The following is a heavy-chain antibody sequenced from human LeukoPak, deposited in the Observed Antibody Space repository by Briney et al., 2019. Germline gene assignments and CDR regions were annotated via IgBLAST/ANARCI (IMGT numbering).Heavy chain of an antibody. CDR1: GGSISSSSYY. Sequence: SETLSLTCTVSGGSISSSSYYWGWIRQPPGKGLEWIGTIYYSGSTYYNPSLKSRVTISVDTSKNQFSLKLSSVTAADTAVYYCARLLGSHINYFDPWGQGTLVTVSS. CDR2: IYYSGST. V-gene: IGHV4-39*01. CDR3: ARLLGSHINYFDP. J-gene: IGHJ5*02. D-gene: IGHD2-21*01.